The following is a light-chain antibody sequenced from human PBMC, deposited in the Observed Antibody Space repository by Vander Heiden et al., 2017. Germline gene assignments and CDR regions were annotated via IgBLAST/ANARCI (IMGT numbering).Light chain of an antibody. Sequence: EIVLTQSPATLSLSPGERATLSCRASQSVSSYLAWYQQKPGQAPRLLIYDASNRATGIPARFSGSGSGTDFTLTISSLEPEDFAVYYFQQRSFFTFGHGTKVDIK. CDR2: DAS. J-gene: IGKJ3*01. CDR1: QSVSSY. CDR3: QQRSFFT. V-gene: IGKV3-11*01.